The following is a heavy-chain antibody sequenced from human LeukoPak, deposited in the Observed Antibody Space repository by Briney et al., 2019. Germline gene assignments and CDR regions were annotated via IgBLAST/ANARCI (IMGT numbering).Heavy chain of an antibody. Sequence: SETLSLTCTVSGDSSSGGNYYWSWIRQHPGKGLEWIGYIYDSGSTQFNPSLKSRLTVSVDRSKNQFSLDLSTVTAADTAVYYCARVKQADHYYYYMDVWGKGTTVTVSS. V-gene: IGHV4-30-4*01. CDR1: GDSSSGGNYY. CDR2: IYDSGST. CDR3: ARVKQADHYYYYMDV. D-gene: IGHD6-13*01. J-gene: IGHJ6*03.